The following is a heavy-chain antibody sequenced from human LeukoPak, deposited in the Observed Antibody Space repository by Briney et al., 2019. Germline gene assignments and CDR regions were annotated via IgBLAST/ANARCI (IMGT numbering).Heavy chain of an antibody. CDR1: GYTFTNYG. V-gene: IGHV1-18*01. D-gene: IGHD3-16*01. CDR3: ARDPSSVPGQLGDAFDI. J-gene: IGHJ3*02. Sequence: ASVKVSCKASGYTFTNYGISWVRQAPGQGLEWMGWISAYNGNTNYAQKLQGRVTMTTDTSTSTAYMELRSLRSDDTAVYYCARDPSSVPGQLGDAFDIWGQGTMVTVSS. CDR2: ISAYNGNT.